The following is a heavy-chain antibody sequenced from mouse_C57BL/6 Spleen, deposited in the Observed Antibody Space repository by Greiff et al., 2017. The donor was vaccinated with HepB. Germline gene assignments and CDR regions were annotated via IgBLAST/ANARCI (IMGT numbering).Heavy chain of an antibody. J-gene: IGHJ4*01. D-gene: IGHD1-1*01. V-gene: IGHV1-69*01. CDR2: IDPSDSYT. CDR1: GYTFTSYW. CDR3: ARKTTVVEGYYAMDY. Sequence: VQLQQPGAELVMPGASVKLSCKASGYTFTSYWMHWVKQRPGQGLEWIGEIDPSDSYTNYNQKFKGKSTLTVDKSSSTAYMQLSSLTSEDSAVYYCARKTTVVEGYYAMDYWGQGTSVTVSS.